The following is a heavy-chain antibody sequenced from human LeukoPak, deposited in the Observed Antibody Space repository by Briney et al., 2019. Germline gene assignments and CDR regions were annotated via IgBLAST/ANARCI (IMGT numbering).Heavy chain of an antibody. Sequence: SETVSLTCTVSGGSISSSSYYWGWIPQPPGKGLEWIGSIYERGSTYYNPSLKSRVTISVDTSKNQFSLKLSSVTAADTAVYYCARDLYDSSSAFDYWGQGTLVTVSS. J-gene: IGHJ4*02. D-gene: IGHD3-22*01. V-gene: IGHV4-39*07. CDR2: IYERGST. CDR3: ARDLYDSSSAFDY. CDR1: GGSISSSSYY.